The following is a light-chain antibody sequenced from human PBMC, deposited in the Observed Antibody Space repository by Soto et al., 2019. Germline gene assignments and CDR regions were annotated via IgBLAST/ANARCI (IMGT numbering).Light chain of an antibody. Sequence: DIQMTQSPSSLSASVGDRVTITCRASQSISHWLAWYQQKPGKAPKLLIYDASSLESGVPSRFSGSGSGTEITLTISSLQPDDFATYFCQQYNSYSPLTFGGGTKVDIK. J-gene: IGKJ4*01. CDR3: QQYNSYSPLT. V-gene: IGKV1-5*01. CDR1: QSISHW. CDR2: DAS.